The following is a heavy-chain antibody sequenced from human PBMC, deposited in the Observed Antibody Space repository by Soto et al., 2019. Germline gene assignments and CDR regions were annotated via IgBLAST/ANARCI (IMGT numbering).Heavy chain of an antibody. V-gene: IGHV3-23*01. CDR1: GFTFSSFA. J-gene: IGHJ6*02. CDR3: AAEIQLFGVLHYYYYGMDV. D-gene: IGHD5-18*01. Sequence: GGSLRLSCAASGFTFSSFAMSWARQAPGKGLEWVSSIGVTGSTYYDDSVRGRLTISRDNSKNTLYLQMDSLRAEDTAVYYCAAEIQLFGVLHYYYYGMDVWGQGTTVTVSS. CDR2: IGVTGST.